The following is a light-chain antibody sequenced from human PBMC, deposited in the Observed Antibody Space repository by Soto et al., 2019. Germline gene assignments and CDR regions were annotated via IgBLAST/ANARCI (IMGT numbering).Light chain of an antibody. CDR2: AAS. V-gene: IGKV1-39*01. CDR1: QSISSY. CDR3: QQSYRTPYT. J-gene: IGKJ2*01. Sequence: DIQMTQSPSSLSASVGDRVTITCRASQSISSYLNWYQQKPGKAPKFLIFAASRLQSGVPSRFSGSGSGTDFTLTISSLQPEDFAIYYCQQSYRTPYTFGQGTKLEIK.